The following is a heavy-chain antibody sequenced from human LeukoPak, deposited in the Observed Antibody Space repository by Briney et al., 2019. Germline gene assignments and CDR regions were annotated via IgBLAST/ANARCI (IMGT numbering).Heavy chain of an antibody. CDR3: ATSSVRY. D-gene: IGHD6-19*01. Sequence: PGGSLRLSCAASGFTFSNYWMHWVRQAPGKGLVWVSRINTDGSSTTYADSVQGRFTISRDNAKNTLYLQMNSLRAEDTAVYYCATSSVRYWGQGTLVSVSS. CDR2: INTDGSST. J-gene: IGHJ4*02. CDR1: GFTFSNYW. V-gene: IGHV3-74*01.